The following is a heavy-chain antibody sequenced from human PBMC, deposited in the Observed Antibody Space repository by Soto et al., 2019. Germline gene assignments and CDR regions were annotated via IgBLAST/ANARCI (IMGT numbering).Heavy chain of an antibody. D-gene: IGHD3-16*01. Sequence: LRLSCTTSGFTFGDYALSWVRQAPGKGLEWVGFIRRNAYGGTTDYAASVKGRFTISRDDSKSIAYLQMNSLRTEDTALYYCTRASSLDFDFWGQGTLVTVSS. CDR2: IRRNAYGGTT. CDR3: TRASSLDFDF. V-gene: IGHV3-49*04. CDR1: GFTFGDYA. J-gene: IGHJ4*02.